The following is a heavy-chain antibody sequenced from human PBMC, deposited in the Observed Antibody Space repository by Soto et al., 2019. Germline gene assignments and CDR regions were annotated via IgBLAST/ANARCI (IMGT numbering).Heavy chain of an antibody. Sequence: QVQLVQSGAEVKKPGSSVKVSCKASGGTFSSYTISWVRQAPGQGLEWMGRIIPILGIANYAQKFQGRVTITADKYTSTAYMELSSLRSEDTAVYYCARTTTVTTFDYWGQGTLVTVSS. D-gene: IGHD4-17*01. V-gene: IGHV1-69*02. CDR3: ARTTTVTTFDY. J-gene: IGHJ4*02. CDR2: IIPILGIA. CDR1: GGTFSSYT.